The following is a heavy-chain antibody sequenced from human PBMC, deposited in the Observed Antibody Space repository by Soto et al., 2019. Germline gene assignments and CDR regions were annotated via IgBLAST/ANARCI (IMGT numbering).Heavy chain of an antibody. D-gene: IGHD2-8*02. V-gene: IGHV1-2*02. CDR3: ARGDYGTGGYPFPYFDY. Sequence: HEHLVQSGAEVKRPGASLKVSCKASGYSFTGYYIHWVRQAPGQGLEWMGWINPDSGATNYAQNFQGRVTLTSATSISPASMELNSLTSDDTAVYYCARGDYGTGGYPFPYFDYWGQGTLVIVSS. J-gene: IGHJ4*02. CDR2: INPDSGAT. CDR1: GYSFTGYY.